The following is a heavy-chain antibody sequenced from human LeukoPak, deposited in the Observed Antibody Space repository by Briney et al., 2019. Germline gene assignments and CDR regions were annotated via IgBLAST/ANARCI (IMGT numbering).Heavy chain of an antibody. CDR3: ARDYDGEIDY. CDR1: GGSTSSSSYY. D-gene: IGHD5-12*01. CDR2: IYYSGSA. Sequence: SETLSLTCTVSGGSTSSSSYYWGWIRQPPGKGLEWIGSIYYSGSAYYNPSLKSRVTISVDTSKNQFSLKLSTVTAADTAMYYCARDYDGEIDYWGQGTLVTVSS. J-gene: IGHJ4*02. V-gene: IGHV4-39*07.